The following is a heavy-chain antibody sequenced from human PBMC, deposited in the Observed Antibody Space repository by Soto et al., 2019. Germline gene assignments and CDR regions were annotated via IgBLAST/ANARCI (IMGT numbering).Heavy chain of an antibody. CDR2: IYYSGST. V-gene: IGHV4-39*01. CDR1: GGSISSSGYY. D-gene: IGHD6-19*01. J-gene: IGHJ6*02. Sequence: SETLSLTCTVSGGSISSSGYYWGWIRQPPGKGLEWIGSIYYSGSTYYNPSLKSRVTISVDTSKNQFSLKLSSVTAADTAVYYCARRVAVAGKKYYYAMDVWGQGTTLTVSS. CDR3: ARRVAVAGKKYYYAMDV.